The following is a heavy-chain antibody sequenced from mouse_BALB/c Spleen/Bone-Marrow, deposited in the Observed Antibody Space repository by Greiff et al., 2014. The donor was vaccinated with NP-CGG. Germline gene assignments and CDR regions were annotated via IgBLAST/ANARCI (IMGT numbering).Heavy chain of an antibody. CDR1: GFSLTSYG. J-gene: IGHJ4*01. D-gene: IGHD1-1*01. V-gene: IGHV2-9*02. CDR3: ARVYGSSYDPYYYAMDY. Sequence: QVQLKESGPGLVAPSQSLSITCTVSGFSLTSYGVYWARQPPGKGLEWLGVIWAGGSTNYNSALMSRLSISKDNSKSQVFLKMNSLQTGDTAMYYCARVYGSSYDPYYYAMDYWGQGTSVTVSS. CDR2: IWAGGST.